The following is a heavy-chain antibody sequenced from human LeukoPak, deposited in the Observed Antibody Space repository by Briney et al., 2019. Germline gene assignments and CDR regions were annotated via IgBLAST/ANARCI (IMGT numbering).Heavy chain of an antibody. CDR2: ISGSGGST. D-gene: IGHD3-3*01. CDR1: GFTFGSYA. CDR3: ARSHDFWSDYPFDY. Sequence: GGSLRLSCAASGFTFGSYAMSWVRQAPGKGLEWVSTISGSGGSTYYADSVKGRFTISRDNAKNSLYLRMNSLRAEDTAVYYCARSHDFWSDYPFDYWGQGTLVTVSS. J-gene: IGHJ4*02. V-gene: IGHV3-23*01.